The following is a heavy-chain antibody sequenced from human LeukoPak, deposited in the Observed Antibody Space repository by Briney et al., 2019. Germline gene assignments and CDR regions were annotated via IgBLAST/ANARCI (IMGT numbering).Heavy chain of an antibody. CDR1: GGSFSGYY. V-gene: IGHV4-34*01. CDR3: ARRGRYSAGLGYY. Sequence: SETLSLTCAVYGGSFSGYYWSWIRQPPGKGLEWIGEINHSGSTNYNPSLKSRVTISVDKSKNQFSLKLSSVTAADTAVYYCARRGRYSAGLGYYWGQGTLVTVSS. CDR2: INHSGST. J-gene: IGHJ4*02. D-gene: IGHD3/OR15-3a*01.